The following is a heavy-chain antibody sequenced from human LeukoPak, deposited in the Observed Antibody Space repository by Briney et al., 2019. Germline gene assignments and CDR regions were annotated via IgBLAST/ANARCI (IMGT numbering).Heavy chain of an antibody. D-gene: IGHD5-18*01. J-gene: IGHJ4*02. CDR2: INHSVST. CDR1: GGSFSGYY. CDR3: ARGAAYSYGYLTDY. Sequence: SETLSLTCAVYGGSFSGYYWSWIRHPPGKGLEWIGEINHSVSTNYNPSLKSRVTISVDTSKNQFSLKLSSVTAADTAVYYCARGAAYSYGYLTDYWGQGTLVTVSS. V-gene: IGHV4-34*01.